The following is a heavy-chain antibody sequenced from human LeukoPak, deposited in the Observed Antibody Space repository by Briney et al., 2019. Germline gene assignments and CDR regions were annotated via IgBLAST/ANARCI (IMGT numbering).Heavy chain of an antibody. Sequence: PGGSLRLSCEASGFTFSSYSMNWVRQAPGKGLEWVSYISFSSATIHYADSVKGRFTISRDNAKNSLYLQLNSLRAEDTALYYCARDTHYDGSGSPAFDLWGRGTMVTVSS. CDR2: ISFSSATI. CDR3: ARDTHYDGSGSPAFDL. J-gene: IGHJ3*01. V-gene: IGHV3-48*01. CDR1: GFTFSSYS. D-gene: IGHD3-10*01.